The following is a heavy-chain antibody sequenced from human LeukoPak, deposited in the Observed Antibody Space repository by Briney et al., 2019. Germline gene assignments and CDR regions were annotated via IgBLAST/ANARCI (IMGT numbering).Heavy chain of an antibody. CDR1: GASISSGDYF. CDR3: ARGSTYYDFWSGPSGAFDI. V-gene: IGHV4-30-4*08. D-gene: IGHD3-3*01. CDR2: IYYSGST. J-gene: IGHJ3*02. Sequence: SQTLSLTCSVSGASISSGDYFWSWDRQRPGGGLEWIRYIYYSGSTYYNPSLESRVAMSVDPSKNQFSLKLSSVTAADTAVYYCARGSTYYDFWSGPSGAFDIWGQGTMVTVSS.